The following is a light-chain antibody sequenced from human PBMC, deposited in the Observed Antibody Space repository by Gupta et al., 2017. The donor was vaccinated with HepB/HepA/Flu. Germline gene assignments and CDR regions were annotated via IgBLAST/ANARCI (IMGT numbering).Light chain of an antibody. J-gene: IGKJ4*01. V-gene: IGKV1-8*01. CDR2: AAS. CDR1: QGISSY. CDR3: QQYYSYPLT. Sequence: AIRMTQSPSSFSASTGDRVTITCRASQGISSYLAWYQQKPGKAPKLLIYAASTLQSGVPSRFRGSGSGTDFTLTISCLQSEDFATYYCQQYYSYPLTFGGGPRWRSN.